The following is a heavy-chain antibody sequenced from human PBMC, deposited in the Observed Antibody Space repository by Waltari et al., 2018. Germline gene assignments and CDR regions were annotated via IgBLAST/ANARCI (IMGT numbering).Heavy chain of an antibody. CDR3: ATSRIVGATRPDYYMDV. J-gene: IGHJ6*03. Sequence: GKGLEWMGRVDPEDGETIYAEKFQGRVTITADTSTDTAYMELSSLRSEDTAVYYCATSRIVGATRPDYYMDVWGKGTTVTVSS. D-gene: IGHD1-26*01. V-gene: IGHV1-69-2*01. CDR2: VDPEDGET.